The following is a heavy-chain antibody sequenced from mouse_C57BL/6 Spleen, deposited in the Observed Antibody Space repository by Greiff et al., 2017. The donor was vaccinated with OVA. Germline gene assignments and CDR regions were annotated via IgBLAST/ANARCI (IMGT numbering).Heavy chain of an antibody. CDR2: IYPGSGST. J-gene: IGHJ1*03. CDR3: ARSYGYDGWYFDV. D-gene: IGHD2-2*01. Sequence: QVQLQQPGAELVKPGASVKMSCKASGYTFTSYWITLFTPLPFPVLEWIGDIYPGSGSTNYNEKFKSKATLTVDTSSSTAYMQLSSLTSEDSAVYYCARSYGYDGWYFDVWGTGTTVTVSS. CDR1: GYTFTSYW. V-gene: IGHV1-55*01.